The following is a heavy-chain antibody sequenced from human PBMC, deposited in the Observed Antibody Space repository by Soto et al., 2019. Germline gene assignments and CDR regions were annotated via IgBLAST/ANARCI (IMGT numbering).Heavy chain of an antibody. CDR3: ARQGGTGWFDH. D-gene: IGHD1-1*01. CDR1: GCSFTILC. Sequence: PGGSLKSPGSASGCSFTILCIGWVLKMPRKGPEWMGIIYPGDSDTRYSPSSQGQVTFSVDKSISTAYLQWSSLKASDTAMYFCARQGGTGWFDHWGQGTLVT. V-gene: IGHV5-51*01. J-gene: IGHJ5*02. CDR2: IYPGDSDT.